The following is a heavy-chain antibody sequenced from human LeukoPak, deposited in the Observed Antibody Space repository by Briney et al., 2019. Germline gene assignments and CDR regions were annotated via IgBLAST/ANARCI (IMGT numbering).Heavy chain of an antibody. CDR3: AKDKDPYSGSYYGRFYN. J-gene: IGHJ4*02. CDR2: ISGNSGSI. CDR1: GFTFDDYA. Sequence: GGSLRLSCAASGFTFDDYAMHWVRKAPGKGLGWVSGISGNSGSIGYADSVKGRFTISRNNAKNSLYLQMNSLRAEDTALYYCAKDKDPYSGSYYGRFYNWGQGTLVTVSS. D-gene: IGHD1-26*01. V-gene: IGHV3-9*01.